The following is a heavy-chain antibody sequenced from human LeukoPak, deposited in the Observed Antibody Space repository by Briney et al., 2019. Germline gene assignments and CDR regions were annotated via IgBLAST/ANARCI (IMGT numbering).Heavy chain of an antibody. CDR3: ARYIVVVPAAFDI. V-gene: IGHV1-2*02. D-gene: IGHD2-2*01. CDR1: GYTFTGYY. J-gene: IGHJ3*02. Sequence: ASVKVSCKASGYTFTGYYMHWVRQAPGQGLEWMGWINPNSGGTNYAQKFQGRVTMTRDTSISTAYMELSRLRSDGTAVYYCARYIVVVPAAFDIWGQGTMVTVSS. CDR2: INPNSGGT.